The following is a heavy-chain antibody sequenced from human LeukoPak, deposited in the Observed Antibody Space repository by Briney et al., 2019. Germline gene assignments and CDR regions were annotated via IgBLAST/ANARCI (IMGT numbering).Heavy chain of an antibody. CDR1: GYTFTGNY. CDR3: ARAGGSSGWYWDDDFDI. D-gene: IGHD6-19*01. CDR2: INPNSGGT. J-gene: IGHJ3*02. V-gene: IGHV1-2*02. Sequence: ASVKVSCKASGYTFTGNYMHWVRQAPGQGLEWMGWINPNSGGTNYAQKFQGRVTMTRDTSISTAYMELSRLRSDDTAVYYCARAGGSSGWYWDDDFDIWGQGTMVTVSS.